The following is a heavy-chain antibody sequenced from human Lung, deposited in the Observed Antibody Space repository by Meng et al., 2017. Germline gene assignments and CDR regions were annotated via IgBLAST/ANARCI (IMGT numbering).Heavy chain of an antibody. Sequence: QVQLQQWGAGELKPSETLSLTCAVYVGSFSGYQWNWIRQSTGKGLEWIGDINHRGRTNYNPSLKSRVTISVDTSKNQFSLKLSSVTAADTAVYYCARDQGGAGGYWGQGTLVTVSS. V-gene: IGHV4-34*01. D-gene: IGHD2-15*01. J-gene: IGHJ4*02. CDR1: VGSFSGYQ. CDR2: INHRGRT. CDR3: ARDQGGAGGY.